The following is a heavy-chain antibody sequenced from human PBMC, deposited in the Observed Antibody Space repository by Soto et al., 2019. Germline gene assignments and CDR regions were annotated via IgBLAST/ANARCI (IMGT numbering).Heavy chain of an antibody. CDR2: ISWNSGSI. CDR1: GFTFDDYA. D-gene: IGHD3-16*01. J-gene: IGHJ6*02. Sequence: EVQLVESGGGLVQPGRSVRLSCAASGFTFDDYAMHWVRQAPGKGLEWVSGISWNSGSIGYADSVKGRFTISRDNAKNSLYLQMNSLRAEDTALYYCAKGDYGDYGMDVWGQGTTVTVSS. V-gene: IGHV3-9*01. CDR3: AKGDYGDYGMDV.